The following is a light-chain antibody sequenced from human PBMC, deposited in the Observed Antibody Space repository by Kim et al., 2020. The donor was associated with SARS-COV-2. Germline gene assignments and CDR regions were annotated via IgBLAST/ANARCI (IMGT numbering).Light chain of an antibody. J-gene: IGKJ2*01. Sequence: SAAVGDIVAITCRASQSISSYLNWYQQKPGKAPKLMIYAASSLQSVVPLRFSGSGSGTEFTLTISSLQPEDFATYYCQQSYSPPYTFGQGTKVEI. CDR2: AAS. V-gene: IGKV1-39*01. CDR3: QQSYSPPYT. CDR1: QSISSY.